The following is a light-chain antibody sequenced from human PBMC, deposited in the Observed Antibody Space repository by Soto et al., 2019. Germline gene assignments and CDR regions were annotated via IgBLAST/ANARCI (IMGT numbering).Light chain of an antibody. V-gene: IGKV3-20*01. Sequence: EMEVKQPPGTLSLSAGESATLSCRVSQTTSPKYVAWYQQRRGLAPRLLVYGASKRAAGIPDRFRGSGSGSEFSLTISGLEPEDFAVYFCQHFGSSPPVIFGQGTRLEIK. CDR2: GAS. CDR3: QHFGSSPPVI. J-gene: IGKJ5*01. CDR1: QTTSPKY.